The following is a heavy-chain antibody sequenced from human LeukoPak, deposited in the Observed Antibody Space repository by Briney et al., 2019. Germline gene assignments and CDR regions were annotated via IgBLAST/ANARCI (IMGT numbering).Heavy chain of an antibody. CDR1: GFTFSSNS. CDR3: ARASGWYERGPDYYYYYMDV. J-gene: IGHJ6*03. V-gene: IGHV3-21*01. CDR2: ISSSSSYI. Sequence: GGSLRLSWATSGFTFSSNSMNWDRKAPGQGLEWVSSISSSSSYIYYADSVKGRFTITRENAKNSLYQQINSMRAEDTAVYYCARASGWYERGPDYYYYYMDVWGKGTTVTVSS. D-gene: IGHD6-13*01.